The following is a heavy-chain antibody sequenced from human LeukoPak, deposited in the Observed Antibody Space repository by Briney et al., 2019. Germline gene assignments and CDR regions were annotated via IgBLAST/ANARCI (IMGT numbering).Heavy chain of an antibody. J-gene: IGHJ6*03. Sequence: GGSLRLSCAASEFTFSSYWMSWVRQAPGKGLEWVANIKQDGSDKYYVDSVKGRFTISRDNAKNSLYLQMNSLRAEDTAVYYCARDRAAAMEYYYMDVWGKGTTVTVSS. CDR3: ARDRAAAMEYYYMDV. CDR1: EFTFSSYW. D-gene: IGHD2-2*01. CDR2: IKQDGSDK. V-gene: IGHV3-7*01.